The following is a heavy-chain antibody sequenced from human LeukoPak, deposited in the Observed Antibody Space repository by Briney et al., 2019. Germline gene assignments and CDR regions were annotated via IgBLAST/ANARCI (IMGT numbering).Heavy chain of an antibody. CDR2: IKQDGSEK. CDR3: ARRENLYGGYDFDY. V-gene: IGHV3-7*02. D-gene: IGHD5-12*01. Sequence: PGGSLRLSCAASGFTFSSYCMSWVRQAPGKGLEWVANIKQDGSEKNYVDSVKGRFTISRDNAKNALYMQMNSLRAEDTAVYHCARRENLYGGYDFDYWGQGTLVTVSS. CDR1: GFTFSSYC. J-gene: IGHJ4*02.